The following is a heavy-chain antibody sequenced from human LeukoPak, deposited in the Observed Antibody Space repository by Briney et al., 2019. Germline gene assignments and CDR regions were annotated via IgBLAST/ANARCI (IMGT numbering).Heavy chain of an antibody. CDR3: ARLDYYGSGSLNDY. CDR2: INHSGST. D-gene: IGHD3-10*01. J-gene: IGHJ4*02. V-gene: IGHV4-34*01. Sequence: PSETLSLTCAVYGGSFSGYYWSWIRQPPGKGLEWIGEINHSGSTNYNPSLKSRVTISVDTSKNQFSLKPSSVTAADTAVYYCARLDYYGSGSLNDYWGQGTLVTVSS. CDR1: GGSFSGYY.